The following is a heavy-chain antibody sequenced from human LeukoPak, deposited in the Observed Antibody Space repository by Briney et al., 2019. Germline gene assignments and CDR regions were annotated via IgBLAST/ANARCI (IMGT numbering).Heavy chain of an antibody. D-gene: IGHD5-24*01. CDR1: GGSMNNYY. V-gene: IGHV4-59*01. CDR2: IYYSGSA. J-gene: IGHJ5*02. Sequence: SETLSLTCTVSGGSMNNYYWSWIRQAPGKGLEWIGYIYYSGSADYNPSLKSRVTISVDTSKNQFSLRLSSVTAADTAVYYCARGREMAILKAFDPWGQGTLVTVSS. CDR3: ARGREMAILKAFDP.